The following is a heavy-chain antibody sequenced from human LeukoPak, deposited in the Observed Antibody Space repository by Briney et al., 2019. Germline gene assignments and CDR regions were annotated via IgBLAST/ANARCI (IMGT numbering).Heavy chain of an antibody. D-gene: IGHD4-17*01. J-gene: IGHJ3*02. V-gene: IGHV1-2*02. CDR3: ARDSSTTVTTWAFDI. Sequence: AASVKVSCKASGGTFSSYAISWVRQAPGQGLEWMGWINPNSGGTNYAQKFQGRVTMTRDTSISTAYMELSRLRSDDTAVYYCARDSSTTVTTWAFDIWGQGTVVTVSS. CDR2: INPNSGGT. CDR1: GGTFSSYA.